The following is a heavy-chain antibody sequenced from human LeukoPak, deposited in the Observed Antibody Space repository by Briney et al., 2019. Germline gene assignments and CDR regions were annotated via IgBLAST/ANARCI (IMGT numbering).Heavy chain of an antibody. Sequence: GGSLRLSCTASGFKFDDYGMTWVRQAPGKGLEWVSYISSSGSTIYYADSVKGRFTISRDNSKDTLYLQMNSLRAEDTAVYYCAKDRRGYSGWVPFDYWGQGTLVTVSS. V-gene: IGHV3-48*01. CDR2: ISSSGSTI. D-gene: IGHD5-12*01. CDR3: AKDRRGYSGWVPFDY. J-gene: IGHJ4*02. CDR1: GFKFDDYG.